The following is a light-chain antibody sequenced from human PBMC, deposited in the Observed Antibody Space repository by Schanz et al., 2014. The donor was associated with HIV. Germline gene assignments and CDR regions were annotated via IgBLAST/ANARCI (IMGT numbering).Light chain of an antibody. CDR1: QSVSSSY. V-gene: IGKV3D-20*01. Sequence: EIVLTQSPGTLSLSPGERATLSCRASQSVSSSYLAWYQQKPGLAPRLLIYDASSRATGIPDRFSGSGSGTDFTLTISRLEPEDFATYYCQQSYSTVTFGGGTKVEIK. CDR2: DAS. J-gene: IGKJ4*01. CDR3: QQSYSTVT.